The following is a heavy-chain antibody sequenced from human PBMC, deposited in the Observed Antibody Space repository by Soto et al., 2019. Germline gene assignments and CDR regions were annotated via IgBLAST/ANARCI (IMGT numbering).Heavy chain of an antibody. Sequence: PSETLSLTCTVSGGSINNYYWSWIRQPPGKGLEWTGYIHYSGSTNYNPSLTSRVTISVDTSKSQISLKLTSVTAADTAVYYCAIGYSYVNYWGQGTLVTVSS. D-gene: IGHD5-18*01. J-gene: IGHJ4*02. CDR2: IHYSGST. CDR1: GGSINNYY. V-gene: IGHV4-59*01. CDR3: AIGYSYVNY.